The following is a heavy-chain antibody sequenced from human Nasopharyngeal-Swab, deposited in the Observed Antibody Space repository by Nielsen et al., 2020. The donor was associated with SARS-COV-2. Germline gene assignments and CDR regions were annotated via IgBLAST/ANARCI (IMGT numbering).Heavy chain of an antibody. CDR3: ARGPRGPDY. J-gene: IGHJ4*02. Sequence: ASVKVSCKASGYTFTTYGISWVRQAPGQGLEWMGWISPYNGKTKYAQKFQDRVTMTTDTSTSTAYMELRSLRSDDTAVYFCARGPRGPDYWGQGTLVTVSS. D-gene: IGHD6-25*01. V-gene: IGHV1-18*01. CDR1: GYTFTTYG. CDR2: ISPYNGKT.